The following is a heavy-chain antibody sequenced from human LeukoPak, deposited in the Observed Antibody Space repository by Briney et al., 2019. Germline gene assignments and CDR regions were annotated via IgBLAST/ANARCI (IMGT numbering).Heavy chain of an antibody. J-gene: IGHJ4*02. Sequence: PSETLSLTCTVSGDSISSYYWSWIRQPPGKGLEWIGYTYYSGSTDYNPSLKSRVTISVDTSKNQFSLKLYSVTAADTAVYYCARDGSSWTLKYWGQGILVTVSS. CDR1: GDSISSYY. D-gene: IGHD6-13*01. CDR2: TYYSGST. V-gene: IGHV4-59*12. CDR3: ARDGSSWTLKY.